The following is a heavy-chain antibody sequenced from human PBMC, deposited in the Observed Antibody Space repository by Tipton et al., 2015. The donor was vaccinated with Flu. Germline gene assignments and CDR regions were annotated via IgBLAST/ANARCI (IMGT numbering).Heavy chain of an antibody. Sequence: SLRLSCAASGFTFSSNAMSWVRQAPGKGLEWVSAISGSGGSTYYADSVKGRFTISRDNSKNTLYLQMNSLRAEDTAVYYCAKADGLELRMRVGMDVWGQGTTVPVSS. D-gene: IGHD1-7*01. CDR3: AKADGLELRMRVGMDV. CDR1: GFTFSSNA. CDR2: ISGSGGST. J-gene: IGHJ6*02. V-gene: IGHV3-23*01.